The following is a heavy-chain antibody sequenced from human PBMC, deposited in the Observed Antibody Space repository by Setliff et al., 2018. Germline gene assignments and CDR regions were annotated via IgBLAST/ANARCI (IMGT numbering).Heavy chain of an antibody. V-gene: IGHV1-18*01. CDR2: ISAYSGNT. CDR3: ERLVRYCTATSCQRTSGDDL. D-gene: IGHD2-2*01. J-gene: IGHJ4*02. CDR1: GYTFTNYA. Sequence: ASVKVSCKASGYTFTNYAINWVRQAPGQGLEWVGWISAYSGNTYYAQKFQGRVTMTTDTSTSTAYMELRNLRSDDTAVYYCERLVRYCTATSCQRTSGDDLWGQGTLVTVSS.